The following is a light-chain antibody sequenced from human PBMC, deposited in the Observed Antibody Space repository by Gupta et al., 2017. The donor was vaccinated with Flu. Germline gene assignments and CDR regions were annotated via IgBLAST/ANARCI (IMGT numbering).Light chain of an antibody. Sequence: SYVLTQPPSVSVAPGQTAKITCGGNNIGSKYVHWYQQKSGQAPVLGGDEDSDRPAGIHDRCSGFNSGKTATLTISRVEAGDEADYYCQVWDNSIEHVVFGGGTKLTVL. CDR1: NIGSKY. CDR3: QVWDNSIEHVV. V-gene: IGLV3-21*02. CDR2: EDS. J-gene: IGLJ2*01.